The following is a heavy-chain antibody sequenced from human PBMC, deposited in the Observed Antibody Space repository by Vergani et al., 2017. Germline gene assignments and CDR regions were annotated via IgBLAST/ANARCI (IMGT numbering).Heavy chain of an antibody. CDR1: GYTFTDHY. D-gene: IGHD4-17*01. V-gene: IGHV1-69-2*01. CDR3: ATPQTVTTGGMGV. CDR2: VDPEDGET. J-gene: IGHJ6*02. Sequence: EVQLVQSGAEVKKPGATMKIPCKVSGYTFTDHYMHWVKQAPGKGLEWMGLVDPEDGETIYAEKFKGRVTIAADTSTDTAHLELSSLRSEDTAVYYCATPQTVTTGGMGVWGQGTTVIVSS.